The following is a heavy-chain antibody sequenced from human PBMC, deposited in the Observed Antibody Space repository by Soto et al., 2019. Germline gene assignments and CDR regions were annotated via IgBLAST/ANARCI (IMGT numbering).Heavy chain of an antibody. Sequence: GGSLRLSCAASGFTFSSYAMNWVRQAPGKGLEWVSAIRASVGTTYYADSVKGRFTISRDNSKNTLYLQMNSLRAEDTAVDYCATPYPPDSWGQGTLVTVSS. J-gene: IGHJ5*01. CDR1: GFTFSSYA. V-gene: IGHV3-23*01. D-gene: IGHD2-2*02. CDR3: ATPYPPDS. CDR2: IRASVGTT.